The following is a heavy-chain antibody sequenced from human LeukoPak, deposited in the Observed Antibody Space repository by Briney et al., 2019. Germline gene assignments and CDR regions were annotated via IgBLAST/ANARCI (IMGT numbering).Heavy chain of an antibody. D-gene: IGHD5-18*01. Sequence: SETLSLTCTVSGDSVRSFHWSWIRQPPGKGLEWIGHMYYSGSTNYNPSLKSRVSMSVDTSKNQFSLRLSSVTAADTAVYYCARGYSYGLSDYWGQGTLVTVSS. J-gene: IGHJ4*02. CDR3: ARGYSYGLSDY. CDR1: GDSVRSFH. CDR2: MYYSGST. V-gene: IGHV4-59*02.